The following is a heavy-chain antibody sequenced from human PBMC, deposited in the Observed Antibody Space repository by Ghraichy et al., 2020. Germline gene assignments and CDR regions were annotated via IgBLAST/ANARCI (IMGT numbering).Heavy chain of an antibody. CDR3: ARHLGDGYNFWLDY. CDR1: GGRSSNYV. D-gene: IGHD5-24*01. Sequence: SVKVSCKASGGRSSNYVISWVRQAPGQGLEWMGGIIPVFGTPIYAQKFQGRVTITTDESTNTAYMELSSLRSEDTAVYYCARHLGDGYNFWLDYWGQGTLVTVSS. V-gene: IGHV1-69*05. J-gene: IGHJ4*02. CDR2: IIPVFGTP.